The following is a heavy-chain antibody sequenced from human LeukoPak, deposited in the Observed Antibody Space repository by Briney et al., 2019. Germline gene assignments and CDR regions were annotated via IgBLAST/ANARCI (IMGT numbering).Heavy chain of an antibody. CDR3: ARGVRDYVFDAFNI. V-gene: IGHV4-39*01. J-gene: IGHJ3*02. D-gene: IGHD3-16*01. CDR2: IYYSGST. CDR1: GFTFSSYSMN. Sequence: GSLRLSCAASGFTFSSYSMNWVRQPPGKGLEWIGSIYYSGSTYYNPSLKSRVTISVDTSKNQFSLKLSSVTAADTAVYYCARGVRDYVFDAFNIWGQGTMVTVSS.